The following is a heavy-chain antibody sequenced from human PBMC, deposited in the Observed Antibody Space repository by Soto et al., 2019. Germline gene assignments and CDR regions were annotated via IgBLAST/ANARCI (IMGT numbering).Heavy chain of an antibody. CDR2: INAGNGNT. J-gene: IGHJ4*02. CDR3: ARETGSSVGELFLDY. CDR1: GYTFTSYA. V-gene: IGHV1-3*01. D-gene: IGHD3-10*01. Sequence: ASVKVSCKASGYTFTSYAMHWVRQAPGQRLEWMGWINAGNGNTKYSQKFQGRVTITRDTSASTAYMELSSLRSEDTAVYYCARETGSSVGELFLDYWGQGTLVTVSS.